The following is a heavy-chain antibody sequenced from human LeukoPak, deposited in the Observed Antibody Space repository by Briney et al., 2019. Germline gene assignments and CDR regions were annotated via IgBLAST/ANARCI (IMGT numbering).Heavy chain of an antibody. CDR1: GFTFSSYW. CDR3: ARDRGIAVAGTFWDY. D-gene: IGHD6-19*01. CDR2: IKQDGSEK. V-gene: IGHV3-7*04. J-gene: IGHJ4*02. Sequence: PGGSLRLSCAAPGFTFSSYWMSWVRQAPGKGLQWVAHIKQDGSEKYYVDSVKGRFTISRDNAKNSLHLQMNSLRAEDTAVYYCARDRGIAVAGTFWDYWGQGTLVTVSS.